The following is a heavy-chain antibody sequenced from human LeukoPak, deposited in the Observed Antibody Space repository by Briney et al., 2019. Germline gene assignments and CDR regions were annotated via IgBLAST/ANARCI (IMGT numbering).Heavy chain of an antibody. D-gene: IGHD4-17*01. CDR3: ARACYGEFLWYFDL. J-gene: IGHJ2*01. CDR1: GFTFSSYS. V-gene: IGHV3-21*01. Sequence: SGGSLRLSCAASGFTFSSYSMNWVRQAPGKGLEWVSSISSSSSYIYYADSVKGRFTISRDNAKNSLYLQMNSLRAEDTAVYYCARACYGEFLWYFDLWGRGTLVTVSS. CDR2: ISSSSSYI.